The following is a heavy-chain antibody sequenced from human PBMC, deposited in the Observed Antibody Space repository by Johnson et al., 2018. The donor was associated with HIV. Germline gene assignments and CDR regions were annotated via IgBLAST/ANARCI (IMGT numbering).Heavy chain of an antibody. CDR2: VSTSGGTL. Sequence: QVQLVESGGALVKPGGSLRLSCAASGFISNDYYMSWIRQAPGKGPELLSYVSTSGGTLYYADSVTGRFTILRDNAKNSLYLQMHSMRVEDKAIYYCARVMVVGYHARDVWRQGPVVYVTS. V-gene: IGHV3-11*04. CDR1: GFISNDYY. J-gene: IGHJ3*01. CDR3: ARVMVVGYHARDV. D-gene: IGHD2-21*01.